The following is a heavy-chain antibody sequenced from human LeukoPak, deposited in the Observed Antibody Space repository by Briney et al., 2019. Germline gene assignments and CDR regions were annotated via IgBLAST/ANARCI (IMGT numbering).Heavy chain of an antibody. V-gene: IGHV4-34*01. J-gene: IGHJ4*02. D-gene: IGHD4-17*01. CDR3: ARVARTTRYYFDY. CDR2: INHSGST. Sequence: SETLSLTCAVYGGSFSGYYWSWIRQPPAKGLAWIGEINHSGSTNYNPSLKSRVTISVDTSKNQFSLKLSSVTAADTAVYYCARVARTTRYYFDYWGQGTLVTVSS. CDR1: GGSFSGYY.